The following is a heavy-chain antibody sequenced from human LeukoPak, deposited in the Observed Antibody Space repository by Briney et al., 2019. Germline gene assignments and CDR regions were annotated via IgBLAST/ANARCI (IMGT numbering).Heavy chain of an antibody. V-gene: IGHV3-23*01. Sequence: GGSLRLSCAASGFTFSSYAMSGVRQAPGKGLEGVAAISGSGGSTYYADSVKGRFTISRDNSKNTLYLKMNSLRAEDTAVYYCASKGYCSSTSCWNSNSSPSAIDYWGQGTLVTVSS. J-gene: IGHJ4*02. CDR1: GFTFSSYA. CDR3: ASKGYCSSTSCWNSNSSPSAIDY. CDR2: ISGSGGST. D-gene: IGHD2-2*01.